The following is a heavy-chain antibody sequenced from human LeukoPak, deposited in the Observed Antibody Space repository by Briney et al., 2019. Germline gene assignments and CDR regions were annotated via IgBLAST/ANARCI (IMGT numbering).Heavy chain of an antibody. CDR3: AKALHYESSRLGAFHI. J-gene: IGHJ3*02. Sequence: PGGSLRLSCAASGFTFSSYAMSWVRQAPGKGLEWESAISGSGGRTHYAHSVKGQLTISRDSSKSTLYLQMNSLRAEDTAVEYRAKALHYESSRLGAFHIWAQGTMVTVSS. CDR1: GFTFSSYA. V-gene: IGHV3-23*01. CDR2: ISGSGGRT. D-gene: IGHD3-22*01.